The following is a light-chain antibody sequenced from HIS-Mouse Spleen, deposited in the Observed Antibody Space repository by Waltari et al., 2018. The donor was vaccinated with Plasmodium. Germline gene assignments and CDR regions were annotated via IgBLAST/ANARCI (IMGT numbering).Light chain of an antibody. J-gene: IGLJ2*01. CDR1: SSDVGGYNY. V-gene: IGLV2-14*03. Sequence: QSALTQPASVSGSPGQSITIPCTGTSSDVGGYNYVSWYQPPPGKAPKLMIYDVSNRPSGVSNRVSGSKSGNTASLTSSGLQAEDEADYYCSSYTSSSTLVFGGGTKLTVL. CDR2: DVS. CDR3: SSYTSSSTLV.